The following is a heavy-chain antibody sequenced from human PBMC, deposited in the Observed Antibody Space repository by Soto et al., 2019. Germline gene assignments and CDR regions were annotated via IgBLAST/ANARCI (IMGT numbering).Heavy chain of an antibody. V-gene: IGHV3-23*01. CDR2: ISAPGGNT. Sequence: EVQLLESGEGLVQPGGYLRVSCAASGFTFSSYAMTWVRKAPGKGLEWVAAISAPGGNTYYGGFVKGRFTISRDNSENTLYLQMSSLRVEDTAVYYCAKSQERSYYYGMDVWGQGTTVTVSS. CDR1: GFTFSSYA. CDR3: AKSQERSYYYGMDV. J-gene: IGHJ6*02.